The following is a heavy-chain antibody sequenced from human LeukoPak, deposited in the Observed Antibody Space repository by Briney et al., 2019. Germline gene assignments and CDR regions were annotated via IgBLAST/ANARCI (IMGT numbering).Heavy chain of an antibody. CDR3: AKDMGFSSSWYYFDY. CDR2: IRYDGSNK. D-gene: IGHD6-13*01. Sequence: PGVSLRLSCSASGFTFSSYGMLWVRQAPGKGLVWVAFIRYDGSNKYYADSVKGRFTISRDNSKNTLYLQMNSLRAEDTAVYYCAKDMGFSSSWYYFDYWGQGPLVTVSS. V-gene: IGHV3-30*02. J-gene: IGHJ4*02. CDR1: GFTFSSYG.